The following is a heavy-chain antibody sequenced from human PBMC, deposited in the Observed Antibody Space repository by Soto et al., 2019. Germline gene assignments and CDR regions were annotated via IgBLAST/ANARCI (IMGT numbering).Heavy chain of an antibody. CDR1: GFIFSSCA. CDR3: AKGGGDSLRYGMDV. CDR2: ISGSGGRI. D-gene: IGHD2-21*02. J-gene: IGHJ6*02. V-gene: IGHV3-23*01. Sequence: EVQLLDSGGGLVQPGGALRLSCSASGFIFSSCAMNWVRQAPGKGLEWVSDISGSGGRIYYADSVKGRFTISRDNSKTPLYLEMDSLRAEDTAVYYCAKGGGDSLRYGMDVWGQGTTVTVSS.